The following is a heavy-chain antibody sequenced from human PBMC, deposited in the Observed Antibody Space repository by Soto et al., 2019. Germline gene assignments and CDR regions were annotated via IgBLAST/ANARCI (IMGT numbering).Heavy chain of an antibody. J-gene: IGHJ6*02. V-gene: IGHV1-69*01. CDR3: ARSQGSSTSLEIYYYYYYGMDV. Sequence: QVQLVQSGAEVKKPGSSVKVSCKASGGTFGSYAISWVRQAPGQGPEWMGGIIPITGTANYAQKFQGRVTSTADESTSTASMPLSSLRSEDTAVYYCARSQGSSTSLEIYYYYYYGMDVWGQGTTVTVSS. D-gene: IGHD2-2*01. CDR1: GGTFGSYA. CDR2: IIPITGTA.